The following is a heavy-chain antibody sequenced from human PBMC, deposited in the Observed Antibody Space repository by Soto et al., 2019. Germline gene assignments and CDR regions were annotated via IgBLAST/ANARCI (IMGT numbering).Heavy chain of an antibody. CDR3: ARNIGFDY. D-gene: IGHD3-16*02. V-gene: IGHV3-30*03. J-gene: IGHJ4*02. CDR2: ISYDGSNK. Sequence: VGSLRLSCAASGFTFSSYGMHWVRQAPGKGLEWVAVISYDGSNKYYADSVKGRFTISRDNSKNTLYLQMNSLRAEDTAVYYCARNIGFDYWGQGTLVTVSS. CDR1: GFTFSSYG.